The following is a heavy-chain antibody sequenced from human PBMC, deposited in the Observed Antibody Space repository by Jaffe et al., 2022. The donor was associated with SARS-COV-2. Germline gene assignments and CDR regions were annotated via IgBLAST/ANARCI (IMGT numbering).Heavy chain of an antibody. CDR2: IYYSGST. D-gene: IGHD5-18*01. CDR1: GGSISSYY. J-gene: IGHJ2*01. CDR3: ARETGHVDTAMGERFWYFDL. V-gene: IGHV4-59*01. Sequence: QVQLQESGPGLVKPSETLSLTCTVSGGSISSYYWSWIRQPPGKGLEWIGYIYYSGSTNYNPSLKSRVTISVDTSKNQFSLKLSSVTAADTAVYYCARETGHVDTAMGERFWYFDLWGRGTLVTVSS.